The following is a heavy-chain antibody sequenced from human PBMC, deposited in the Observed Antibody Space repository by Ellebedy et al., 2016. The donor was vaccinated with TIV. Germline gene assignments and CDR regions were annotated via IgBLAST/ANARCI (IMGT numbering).Heavy chain of an antibody. CDR2: FDPEDGER. V-gene: IGHV1-24*01. CDR1: GYTLTELS. D-gene: IGHD3-16*01. CDR3: ATDRRITPWAFDI. J-gene: IGHJ3*02. Sequence: AASVKVSCKVSGYTLTELSMHWVRQAPGKGLEWMGGFDPEDGERIYAQKFQGRVTMTEDTSTDTAYMELNSLRSEDTDVYYCATDRRITPWAFDIWGQGTMVTVSS.